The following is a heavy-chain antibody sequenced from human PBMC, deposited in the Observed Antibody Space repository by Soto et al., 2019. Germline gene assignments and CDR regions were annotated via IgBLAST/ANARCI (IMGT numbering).Heavy chain of an antibody. CDR3: ARESSYSLDY. Sequence: PSETLSLTCTVSGGSISSYYWSWIRQPPGKGLEWIGYIYYSGSTNYNPSLKSRVTISVDTSKNQFSLKLSSVTAADTAVYYCARESSYSLDYWGQGTLVTVSS. J-gene: IGHJ4*02. CDR2: IYYSGST. D-gene: IGHD2-2*01. CDR1: GGSISSYY. V-gene: IGHV4-59*01.